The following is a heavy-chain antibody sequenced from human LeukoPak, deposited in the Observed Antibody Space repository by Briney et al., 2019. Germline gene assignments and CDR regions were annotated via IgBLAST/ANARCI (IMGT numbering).Heavy chain of an antibody. J-gene: IGHJ6*03. CDR2: ISRRGRTI. V-gene: IGHV3-48*03. CDR1: GFTLRSYE. CDR3: ARVKASYYYMYV. Sequence: GGSLRLSCGASGFTLRSYEMNGVGQAPGKGLEGGSYISRRGRTIYYADSLKGRFTISRDNAKNSLYLQMNSLRAEDTAVYYCARVKASYYYMYVWGKGTTVTFSS.